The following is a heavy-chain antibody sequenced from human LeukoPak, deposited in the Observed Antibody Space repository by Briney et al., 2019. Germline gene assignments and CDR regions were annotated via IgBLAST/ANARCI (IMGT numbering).Heavy chain of an antibody. CDR1: GGSISSYY. J-gene: IGHJ5*02. V-gene: IGHV4-59*01. Sequence: KSSETLSLTCTVSGGSISSYYWSWIRQPPGKGLEWIGYIYYSGSTNYNPSLKSRVTISVDTSKNQFSLKLSSVTAADTAVYYCASSGAYYDFWSGYSAWFDPWGQGTLVTVSS. CDR2: IYYSGST. D-gene: IGHD3-3*01. CDR3: ASSGAYYDFWSGYSAWFDP.